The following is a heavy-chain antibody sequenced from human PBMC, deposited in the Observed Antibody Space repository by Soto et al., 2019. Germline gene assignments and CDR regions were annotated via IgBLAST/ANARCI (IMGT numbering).Heavy chain of an antibody. D-gene: IGHD2-15*01. Sequence: SETLSLTCAVYGGSFSGYYWSWIRQPPGKGLEWVGEINHSGSTNYNPSLKSRVTISVDTSKNQFSLKLSSVTAADTAVYYCARRTPRGAATPYYYYYGMDVWGQGTTVTVSS. CDR2: INHSGST. CDR3: ARRTPRGAATPYYYYYGMDV. V-gene: IGHV4-34*01. J-gene: IGHJ6*02. CDR1: GGSFSGYY.